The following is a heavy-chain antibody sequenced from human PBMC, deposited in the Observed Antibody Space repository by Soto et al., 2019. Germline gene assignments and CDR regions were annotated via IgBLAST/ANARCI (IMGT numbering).Heavy chain of an antibody. J-gene: IGHJ4*02. CDR2: IIPILGIA. CDR1: GGTFSSYT. V-gene: IGHV1-69*02. CDR3: ARSDGDYGDY. Sequence: QVQLVQSGAEVKKPGSSVKVSCKASGGTFSSYTISWVRQAPGQGLEWMGRIIPILGIANYAQKFQGRVMITADKSTSTAYMELSSLRSEDTAVYYCARSDGDYGDYWGEGTLVTVSS. D-gene: IGHD4-17*01.